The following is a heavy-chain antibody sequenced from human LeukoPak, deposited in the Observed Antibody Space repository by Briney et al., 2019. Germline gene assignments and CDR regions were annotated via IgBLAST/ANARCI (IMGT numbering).Heavy chain of an antibody. CDR3: ARDGGYPTTDEGFDP. D-gene: IGHD5-12*01. Sequence: PSETLSLTCKVSGYSIGRDYYWAWLRQPPGKGLEWIGSIFHTGRTVYNPSYESRLTISMDTPKNEFFLRLNSVTAADPAVYFCARDGGYPTTDEGFDPWGLGTLVTVSS. CDR2: IFHTGRT. J-gene: IGHJ5*02. CDR1: GYSIGRDYY. V-gene: IGHV4-38-2*02.